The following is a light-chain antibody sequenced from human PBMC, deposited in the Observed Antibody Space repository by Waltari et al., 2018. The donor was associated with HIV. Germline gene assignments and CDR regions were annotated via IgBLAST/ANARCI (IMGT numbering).Light chain of an antibody. CDR2: DVS. V-gene: IGLV2-14*03. J-gene: IGLJ3*02. Sequence: QSAFTQPASVSGSPGQSITISCTGTSSDVGDLNFVSWYQQHPGKAPKLMIYDVSHRSSGIPDRFSGSKSDNTASLTISGLQAEDEADYYCTSYASITSWVFGGGTKVTVL. CDR1: SSDVGDLNF. CDR3: TSYASITSWV.